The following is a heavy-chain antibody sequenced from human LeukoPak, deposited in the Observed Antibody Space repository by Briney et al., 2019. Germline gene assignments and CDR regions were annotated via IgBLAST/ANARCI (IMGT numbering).Heavy chain of an antibody. CDR2: IYYRGRT. CDR3: ARGRRYYGSGSTFYFDY. CDR1: GGSISSGGDY. D-gene: IGHD3-10*01. Sequence: SETLSLTCTVSGGSISSGGDYWSWIRQHPGKGLEWIWFIYYRGRTYYNPSLKSRVTISVDTSKNQFSLKLSSVTAADTAVYYCARGRRYYGSGSTFYFDYWGQGTLITVSS. J-gene: IGHJ4*02. V-gene: IGHV4-31*03.